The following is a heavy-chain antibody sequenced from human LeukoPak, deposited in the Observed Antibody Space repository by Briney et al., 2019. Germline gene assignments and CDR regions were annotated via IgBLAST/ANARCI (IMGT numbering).Heavy chain of an antibody. CDR2: INPNSGGT. Sequence: ASVKVSCKASGYTFADYYIHWVRQAPGQGLEWIGWINPNSGGTNYAQKFQGRVAITRDTSISTVYMELSRLTSEDTAVHYFARGRRDSRVYYCYWGQGALVTVSS. V-gene: IGHV1-2*02. CDR3: ARGRRDSRVYYCY. J-gene: IGHJ4*02. D-gene: IGHD3-22*01. CDR1: GYTFADYY.